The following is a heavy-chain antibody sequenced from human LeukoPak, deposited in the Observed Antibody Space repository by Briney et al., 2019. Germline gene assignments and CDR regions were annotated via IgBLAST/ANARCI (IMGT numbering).Heavy chain of an antibody. D-gene: IGHD6-13*01. J-gene: IGHJ6*01. Sequence: ASVKVSCKASGYTFTGYYMHWVRQAPGQGLEWMGWINPNSGGTNYAQKFQGRVTMTRDTSISTAYMELSRLRSDDTAVYYCARITTSPSIAAAGNQLDVWGKGPRSPSPQ. CDR2: INPNSGGT. V-gene: IGHV1-2*02. CDR1: GYTFTGYY. CDR3: ARITTSPSIAAAGNQLDV.